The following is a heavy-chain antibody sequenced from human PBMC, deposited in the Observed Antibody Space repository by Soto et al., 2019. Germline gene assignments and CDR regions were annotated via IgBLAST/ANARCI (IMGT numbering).Heavy chain of an antibody. V-gene: IGHV3-48*02. CDR3: AREDILGTRSFDY. J-gene: IGHJ4*02. D-gene: IGHD1-26*01. CDR1: GFIFSKYS. Sequence: LRLSCGASGFIFSKYSMNWVRQAPGKGLEWLSYISSNSVTIYYADSVRGRFTIFRDNAKNSLYLQMNSLRDEDTAVYYCAREDILGTRSFDYWGQGALVTVST. CDR2: ISSNSVTI.